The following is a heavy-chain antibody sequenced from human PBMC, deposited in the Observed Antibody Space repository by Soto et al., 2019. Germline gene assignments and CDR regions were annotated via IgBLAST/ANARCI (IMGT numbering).Heavy chain of an antibody. CDR1: GGSISSYY. D-gene: IGHD3-22*01. V-gene: IGHV4-59*01. J-gene: IGHJ4*02. CDR3: ARVAGSSGPNLEY. CDR2: ICYSGST. Sequence: SETLSLTCTVSGGSISSYYWSCIRQPPGKGLEWIGYICYSGSTNYNPSLKSRVTISVDTSKNQFSLKLSSVTAADTAVYYCARVAGSSGPNLEYWGQGTMVTVSS.